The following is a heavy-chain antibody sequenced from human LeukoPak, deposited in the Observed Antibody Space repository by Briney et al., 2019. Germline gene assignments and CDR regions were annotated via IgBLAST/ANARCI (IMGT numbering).Heavy chain of an antibody. J-gene: IGHJ4*02. CDR3: ARGGEDGGHYYGSGSYYNLLLGHS. CDR1: GGTFSSYA. V-gene: IGHV1-69*06. Sequence: GASVTVSCKASGGTFSSYAISWVRQAPGQGLEWMGGIIPIFGTANYAQKFQGRVTITADKSTSTAYMELSSLRSEDTAVYYCARGGEDGGHYYGSGSYYNLLLGHSWGQGTLVTVSS. D-gene: IGHD3-10*01. CDR2: IIPIFGTA.